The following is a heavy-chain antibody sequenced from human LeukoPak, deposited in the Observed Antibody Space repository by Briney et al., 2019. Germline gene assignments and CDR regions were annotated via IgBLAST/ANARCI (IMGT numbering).Heavy chain of an antibody. D-gene: IGHD3-3*01. CDR2: IIPIFGTA. CDR1: GGTFSSYA. V-gene: IGHV1-69*13. CDR3: ARVEYYDFWSSYYTGVGAFDI. J-gene: IGHJ3*02. Sequence: SVKVSCKASGGTFSSYAISWVRQAPGQGLEWMGGIIPIFGTANYAQKFQGRVTITADESTSTAYMELSSLRSEDTAEYYCARVEYYDFWSSYYTGVGAFDIWGQGTMVSVSS.